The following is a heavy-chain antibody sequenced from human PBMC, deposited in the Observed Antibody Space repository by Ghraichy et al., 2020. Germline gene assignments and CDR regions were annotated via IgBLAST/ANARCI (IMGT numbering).Heavy chain of an antibody. CDR2: INPNSGGT. D-gene: IGHD6-6*01. CDR3: AREGDSSSGYGMDV. V-gene: IGHV1-2*02. CDR1: GYTFTGYY. J-gene: IGHJ6*02. Sequence: ASVKVSCKASGYTFTGYYMHWVRQPPGQGLEWMGWINPNSGGTNYAQKFQGRVTMTRDTSISTAYMELSRLRSDDTAVYYCAREGDSSSGYGMDVWGQGTTVTVSS.